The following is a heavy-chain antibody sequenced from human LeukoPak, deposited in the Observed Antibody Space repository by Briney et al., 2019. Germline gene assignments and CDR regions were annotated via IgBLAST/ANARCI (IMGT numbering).Heavy chain of an antibody. J-gene: IGHJ5*02. D-gene: IGHD3-22*01. CDR1: GFTFNRHG. V-gene: IGHV3-30*18. CDR2: ISYDGSNK. CDR3: AKALTKYYYDSSGNWFDP. Sequence: GTSLRLSCLASGFTFNRHGLHWVRQAPGKGLEWVAVISYDGSNKYYADSVKGRFTISRDNSKNTLYLQMISLRAEDTAVYYCAKALTKYYYDSSGNWFDPWGQGTLVTVSS.